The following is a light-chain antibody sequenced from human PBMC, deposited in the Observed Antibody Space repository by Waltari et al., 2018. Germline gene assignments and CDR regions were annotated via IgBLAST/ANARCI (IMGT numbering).Light chain of an antibody. J-gene: IGKJ4*01. Sequence: DIQLTQSPSFLSASVGDRVPITSRASQDISNFLAWYQQKPGQAPQLLIYASSTLQSGVPSRFGGSGSGTEFTLTISSLQPEDFATYYCQQLKDSPPTFGGGTKVEIK. CDR2: ASS. CDR1: QDISNF. V-gene: IGKV1-9*01. CDR3: QQLKDSPPT.